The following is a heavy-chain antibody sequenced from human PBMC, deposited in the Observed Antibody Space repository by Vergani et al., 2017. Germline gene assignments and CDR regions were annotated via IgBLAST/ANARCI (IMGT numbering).Heavy chain of an antibody. Sequence: QVQLVESGGGVVQPGGSLRLSCAASGFTFCNYDMHWARQAPGKGLEWVAFIRSVASNKYYGDSVKGRFTISRDNSKNTLYLQMNSLRAEDTAVYYCGGLAGLDYWGQGTLVTVSS. D-gene: IGHD6-19*01. CDR2: IRSVASNK. J-gene: IGHJ4*02. V-gene: IGHV3-30*02. CDR1: GFTFCNYD. CDR3: GGLAGLDY.